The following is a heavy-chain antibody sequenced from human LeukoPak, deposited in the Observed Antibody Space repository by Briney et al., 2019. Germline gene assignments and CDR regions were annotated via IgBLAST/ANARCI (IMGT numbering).Heavy chain of an antibody. Sequence: PSETLSLICTVSGGSISSYYWSWIRQPPGKGLEWIGYIYYSGSTNYNPSLKSRVTISVDTSKNQFSLKLSSVTAADTAVYYCARDLGSGSYYDDYWGQGTLVTVSS. J-gene: IGHJ4*02. CDR3: ARDLGSGSYYDDY. V-gene: IGHV4-59*12. CDR1: GGSISSYY. CDR2: IYYSGST. D-gene: IGHD3-10*01.